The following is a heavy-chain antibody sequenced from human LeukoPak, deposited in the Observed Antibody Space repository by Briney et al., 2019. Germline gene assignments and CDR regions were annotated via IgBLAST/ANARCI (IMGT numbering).Heavy chain of an antibody. CDR3: TTYSYYYDSSGYYIDAFDI. Sequence: PGGSLRLPCAASGFTFSGSAMHWVRQASGKGLEWVGRIRSKANSYAKAYAASVKGRFTISRDDSKNTAYLQMNSLKTEDTAVYYCTTYSYYYDSSGYYIDAFDIWGQGTMVTVSS. D-gene: IGHD3-22*01. V-gene: IGHV3-73*01. J-gene: IGHJ3*02. CDR2: IRSKANSYAK. CDR1: GFTFSGSA.